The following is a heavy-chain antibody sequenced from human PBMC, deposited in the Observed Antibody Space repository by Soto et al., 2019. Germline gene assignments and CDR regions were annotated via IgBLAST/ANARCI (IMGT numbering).Heavy chain of an antibody. CDR1: DFTFSNAW. D-gene: IGHD3-3*01. CDR2: IKSKTDGGTT. Sequence: GGSLGLSCADSDFTFSNAWINWVSQAPGKGLEWVGRIKSKTDGGTTDFAAPVKGRFAISRDDSKNMVYLQMNSLKTEDTAVYYCATTEKYYDFWSGYYPFDYWGQGTLVTVSS. V-gene: IGHV3-15*07. CDR3: ATTEKYYDFWSGYYPFDY. J-gene: IGHJ4*02.